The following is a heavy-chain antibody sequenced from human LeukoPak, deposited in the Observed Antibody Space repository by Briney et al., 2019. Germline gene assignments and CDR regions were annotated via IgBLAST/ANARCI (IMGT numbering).Heavy chain of an antibody. CDR3: ARGADIVVVVAATYYFDN. D-gene: IGHD2-15*01. J-gene: IGHJ4*02. CDR2: ISSSGSTI. Sequence: GGSLSLSCAASGFTFSSYEMNWVRQAPGKGLEWGSYISSSGSTIYYADSVKGRFTISRDNAKNSLYLQMNSLRAEDTAVYYCARGADIVVVVAATYYFDNWGQGTLVTVSS. CDR1: GFTFSSYE. V-gene: IGHV3-48*03.